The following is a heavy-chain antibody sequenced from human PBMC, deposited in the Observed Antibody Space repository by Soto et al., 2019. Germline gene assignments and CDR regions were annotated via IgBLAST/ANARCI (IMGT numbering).Heavy chain of an antibody. Sequence: SETLSLTCTVSGASFSRYSWNWIRQPPGKGLEWVGYVYSSGSTNYNPSLKSRVTISVDTSKNQFSLNLNSVTAADTAVYYCARRGDDSVKGLRVYAMDVWGQGTTVTVSS. D-gene: IGHD3-16*01. CDR3: ARRGDDSVKGLRVYAMDV. J-gene: IGHJ6*02. V-gene: IGHV4-59*01. CDR1: GASFSRYS. CDR2: VYSSGST.